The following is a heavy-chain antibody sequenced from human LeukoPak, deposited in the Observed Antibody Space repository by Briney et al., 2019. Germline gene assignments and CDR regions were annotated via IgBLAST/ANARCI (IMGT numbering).Heavy chain of an antibody. J-gene: IGHJ4*02. CDR2: ISGSGDDT. D-gene: IGHD6-19*01. Sequence: GGSLRLSCAASGFTFSSYAMSWVRQAPGKGLEWVSGISGSGDDTYYADSVKGRFTISRDNSKNTLYLQMNSLRAEDTAVYYCARAEKIAVAGMGYYFDYWGQRTLVTVSS. CDR1: GFTFSSYA. CDR3: ARAEKIAVAGMGYYFDY. V-gene: IGHV3-23*01.